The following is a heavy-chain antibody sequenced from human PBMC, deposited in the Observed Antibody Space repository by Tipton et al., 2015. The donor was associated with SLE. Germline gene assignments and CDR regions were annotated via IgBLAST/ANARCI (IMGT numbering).Heavy chain of an antibody. CDR1: GFTFSSYA. J-gene: IGHJ4*02. CDR3: AKDFDGYNGFDF. D-gene: IGHD5-24*01. CDR2: INWNSGDI. Sequence: SLRLSCAASGFTFSSYAMNWVRQAPGKGLEWVSGINWNSGDIGYADSVKGRFTISRDNAKNSLYPQMNSLRPEDTALYYCAKDFDGYNGFDFWGQGTLVTVSS. V-gene: IGHV3-9*01.